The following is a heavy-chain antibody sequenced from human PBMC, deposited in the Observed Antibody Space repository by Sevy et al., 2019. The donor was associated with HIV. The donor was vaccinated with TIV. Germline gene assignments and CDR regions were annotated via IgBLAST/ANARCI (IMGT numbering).Heavy chain of an antibody. V-gene: IGHV1-24*01. CDR1: GYSLRKLS. J-gene: IGHJ5*02. CDR3: ATVGLGYYSGSSYYQGDWFDP. D-gene: IGHD2-15*01. Sequence: ASVKVSCKVFGYSLRKLSMHWVRQAPGKGLEWMGSLDPGNGEITYAQTLQGRVTMTEDTSTDTAYMELSSLTSEDKAKYYCATVGLGYYSGSSYYQGDWFDPWGQGTLVTVSS. CDR2: LDPGNGEI.